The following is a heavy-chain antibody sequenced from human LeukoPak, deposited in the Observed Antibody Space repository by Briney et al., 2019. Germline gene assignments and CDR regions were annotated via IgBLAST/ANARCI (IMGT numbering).Heavy chain of an antibody. CDR1: GGTFCSYA. Sequence: ASVKMSCKASGGTFCSYAISWVRQAPGQGLEWMGRIIPILGIANYAQKFQGRVTITADKSTSTAYMELSSLRSEDTAVYYCARPTHSSGWYNLDYWGQGTLVTVSS. CDR3: ARPTHSSGWYNLDY. V-gene: IGHV1-69*04. CDR2: IIPILGIA. D-gene: IGHD6-19*01. J-gene: IGHJ4*02.